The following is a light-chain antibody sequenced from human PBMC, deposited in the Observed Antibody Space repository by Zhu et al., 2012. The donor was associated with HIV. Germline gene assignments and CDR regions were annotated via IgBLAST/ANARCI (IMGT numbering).Light chain of an antibody. J-gene: IGKJ1*01. CDR1: QDINFH. V-gene: IGKV1-27*01. CDR2: RAS. CDR3: QNYDSGPET. Sequence: DIQMTQSPSSLSVSIGDRVTITCRASQDINFHLAWYQQKPGRVPKLLISRASSLQSGVPSRFSGGASGTDFTLTISSLQPEDVATYFCQNYDSGPETFGQGTTVEI.